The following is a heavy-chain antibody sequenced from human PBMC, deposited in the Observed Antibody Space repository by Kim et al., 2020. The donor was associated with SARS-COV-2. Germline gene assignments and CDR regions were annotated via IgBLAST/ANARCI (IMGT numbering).Heavy chain of an antibody. Sequence: GGSLRLSCVASGFTFGAYSMSWIRQAPGKGLEWVSYITSTSTGSTTYYADSVKGRFTVSRDNSKNVMYLQINSLRAADTAVYYCASDWYRMGWSWRPFYSFDYRGQGPRVSVSS. J-gene: IGHJ4*02. CDR3: ASDWYRMGWSWRPFYSFDY. CDR1: GFTFGAYS. V-gene: IGHV3-11*01. D-gene: IGHD6-19*01. CDR2: ITSTSTGSTT.